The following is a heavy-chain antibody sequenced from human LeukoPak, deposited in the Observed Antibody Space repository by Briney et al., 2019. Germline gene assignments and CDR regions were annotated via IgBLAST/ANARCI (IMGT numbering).Heavy chain of an antibody. CDR1: GGSVSSGSYY. CDR2: IYYSGST. CDR3: ARVGETTVTLRPYYFDY. D-gene: IGHD4-17*01. V-gene: IGHV4-61*01. Sequence: PSETLSLTCTVSGGSVSSGSYYWSWIRQPPGKGLEWIGYIYYSGSTNYNPSLKSRVTISVDTSKNQFSLKLSSVTAADTAVYYCARVGETTVTLRPYYFDYWGQGTLVTVSS. J-gene: IGHJ4*02.